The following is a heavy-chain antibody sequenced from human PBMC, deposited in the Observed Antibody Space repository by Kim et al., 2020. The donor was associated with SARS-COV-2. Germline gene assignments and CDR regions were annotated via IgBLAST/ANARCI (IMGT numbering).Heavy chain of an antibody. J-gene: IGHJ4*02. D-gene: IGHD6-13*01. V-gene: IGHV1-8*01. CDR3: ARRIAAAGTPIGY. Sequence: YAQKFQGRVTMTRNTSITTAYMELSILRSEDTAVYYCARRIAAAGTPIGYWGQGTLVTVSS.